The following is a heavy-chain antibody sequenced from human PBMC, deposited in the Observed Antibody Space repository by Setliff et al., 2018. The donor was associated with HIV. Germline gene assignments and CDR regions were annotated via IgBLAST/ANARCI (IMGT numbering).Heavy chain of an antibody. Sequence: GSLRLSCAASGFTFSSFEMNWVRQAPGKGLEWVSYISGGSGRTKYYTDSVKGRFTISKDNAKNSLYLQMNSLRAEDTAVYYCARDGDYNSPYAFDIWGQGTMVTVSS. J-gene: IGHJ3*02. CDR1: GFTFSSFE. CDR2: ISGGSGRTK. CDR3: ARDGDYNSPYAFDI. D-gene: IGHD1-20*01. V-gene: IGHV3-48*03.